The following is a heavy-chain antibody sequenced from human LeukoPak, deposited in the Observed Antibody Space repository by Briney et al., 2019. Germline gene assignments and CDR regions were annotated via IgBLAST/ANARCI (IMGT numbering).Heavy chain of an antibody. CDR2: INRDGSST. CDR1: GFTFSSYW. Sequence: GGTLRLSCAASGFTFSSYWMHWGRQDPGEGRGRVSRINRDGSSTSHAAYVKGPFTISTANAQNTLYLQVNSLRAEDTAVYYCARDPHRSASYWGQGTLVTVSS. D-gene: IGHD3-10*01. CDR3: ARDPHRSASY. V-gene: IGHV3-74*01. J-gene: IGHJ4*02.